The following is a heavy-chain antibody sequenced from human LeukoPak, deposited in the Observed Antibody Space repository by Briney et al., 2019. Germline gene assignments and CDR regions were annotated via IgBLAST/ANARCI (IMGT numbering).Heavy chain of an antibody. CDR3: AREPGAWYSSSWYGRDNRFDP. D-gene: IGHD6-13*01. Sequence: SGTLSLTCAVSGGSISSSNWWSWVRLPPGKGLEWIGESYHSGSTNYNPSLKSRVTISVDKSKNQFSLKLSSVTAADTAVYYCAREPGAWYSSSWYGRDNRFDPWGQGTLVTVSS. CDR1: GGSISSSNW. V-gene: IGHV4-4*02. J-gene: IGHJ5*02. CDR2: SYHSGST.